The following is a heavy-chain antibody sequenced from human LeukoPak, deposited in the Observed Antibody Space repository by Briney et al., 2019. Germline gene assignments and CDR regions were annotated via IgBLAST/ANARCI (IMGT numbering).Heavy chain of an antibody. V-gene: IGHV3-64*01. CDR2: ISSNGGST. Sequence: PGGSLRLSCAASGFTFSSNAMHWVRQAPGKGLEYVSAISSNGGSTNYANSVKGRFTISRDNSKNTLYLQMGSLRAEDMAVYYCARVPPYYDFWSGYIDYWGQGTLVTVSS. D-gene: IGHD3-3*01. J-gene: IGHJ4*02. CDR1: GFTFSSNA. CDR3: ARVPPYYDFWSGYIDY.